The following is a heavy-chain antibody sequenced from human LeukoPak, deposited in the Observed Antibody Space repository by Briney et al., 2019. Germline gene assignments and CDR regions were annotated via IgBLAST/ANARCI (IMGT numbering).Heavy chain of an antibody. D-gene: IGHD2-21*02. J-gene: IGHJ5*02. CDR2: ISAYNGNT. V-gene: IGHV1-18*01. CDR3: ARVAYCGGDCYSRFDP. Sequence: ASVKVSCKASGYTFTSYGISWVRQAPGQGLEWMGWISAYNGNTNYAQKLQGRVTMTTDTSTSTAYMELRSLRSDDTAVYYCARVAYCGGDCYSRFDPWGQGTLVTVSS. CDR1: GYTFTSYG.